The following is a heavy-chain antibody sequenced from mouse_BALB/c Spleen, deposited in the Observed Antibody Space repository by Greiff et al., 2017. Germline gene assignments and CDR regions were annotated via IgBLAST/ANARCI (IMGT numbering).Heavy chain of an antibody. Sequence: VHLVESGPGLVAPSQSLSITCTVSGFSLTSYDISWIRQPPGKGLEWLGVIWTGGGTNYNSAFMSRLSISKDNSKSQVFLKMNSLQTDDTAIYYCVRLRRYFDVWGAGTTVTVSS. CDR2: IWTGGGT. CDR3: VRLRRYFDV. J-gene: IGHJ1*01. V-gene: IGHV2-9-2*01. CDR1: GFSLTSYD. D-gene: IGHD2-12*01.